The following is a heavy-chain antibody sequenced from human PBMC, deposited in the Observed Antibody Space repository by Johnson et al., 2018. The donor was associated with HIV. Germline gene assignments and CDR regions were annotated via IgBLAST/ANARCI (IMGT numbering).Heavy chain of an antibody. Sequence: EVQLVESGGGLVQPGGSLRLSCAASGFTFKNYWMSWVRQAPGKGLEWVANIKEDGSEEYYVDSMKGRFTIFRDNAKNSLYLQMSSLRVEDTALYYCARDGVYSSPHDAFDIWGQGTMVTVSS. V-gene: IGHV3-7*05. CDR2: IKEDGSEE. CDR1: GFTFKNYW. J-gene: IGHJ3*02. D-gene: IGHD6-13*01. CDR3: ARDGVYSSPHDAFDI.